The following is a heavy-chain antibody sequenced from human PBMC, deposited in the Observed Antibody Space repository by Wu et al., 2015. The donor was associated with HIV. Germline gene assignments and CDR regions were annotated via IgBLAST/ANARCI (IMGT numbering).Heavy chain of an antibody. Sequence: QAQLVQFGADMKKPGSSVKVTCKASGDGFTSYAVSWVRQAPGQGLDWMGRIIPIFDRIHYKQKFQGRVFITADEATSTVYMELSSLTSDDTAVYYCVGPYTGYAYDTFDVWGQGTLVTVSS. CDR3: VGPYTGYAYDTFDV. J-gene: IGHJ3*01. CDR2: IIPIFDRI. CDR1: GDGFTSYA. D-gene: IGHD5-12*01. V-gene: IGHV1-69*15.